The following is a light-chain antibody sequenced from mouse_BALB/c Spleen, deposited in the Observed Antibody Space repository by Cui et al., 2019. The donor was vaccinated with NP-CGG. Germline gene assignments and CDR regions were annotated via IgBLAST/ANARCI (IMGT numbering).Light chain of an antibody. CDR1: TGAVTTSNY. V-gene: IGLV1*01. Sequence: QAFVTQVSALTTSPGETVTFTCRSSTGAVTTSNYANWVQEKPDHLFTGLIGGTNNRAPGVPARFSGSLIGDKAALTITGAQTEDEAIYFCALWYSNHWVFGGGTKLTVL. CDR2: GTN. CDR3: ALWYSNHWV. J-gene: IGLJ1*01.